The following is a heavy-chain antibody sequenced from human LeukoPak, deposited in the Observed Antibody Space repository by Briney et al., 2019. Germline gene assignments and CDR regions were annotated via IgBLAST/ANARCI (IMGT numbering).Heavy chain of an antibody. V-gene: IGHV3-23*01. CDR2: IYYSGGNT. CDR3: AKDQGQAVVPRRFDY. Sequence: GSLRLSCVASGFSFSTHAMSWVRQAPGKGLEWVSTIYYSGGNTYSADSVKGRFTISRDNAKNMLYLQMNSLRAEDTAIYYCAKDQGQAVVPRRFDYWGQGTLVTVSS. J-gene: IGHJ4*02. D-gene: IGHD4-23*01. CDR1: GFSFSTHA.